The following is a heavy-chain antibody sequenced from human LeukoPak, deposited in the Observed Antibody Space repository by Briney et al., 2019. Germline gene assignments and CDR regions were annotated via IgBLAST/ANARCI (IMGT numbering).Heavy chain of an antibody. D-gene: IGHD6-13*01. J-gene: IGHJ4*02. CDR1: GGSFSGYY. Sequence: SSETLSLTCTVYGGSFSGYYWSWIRQPPGKGLEWIGEINHSGSTNYNPSLKSRVTISVDTSKNQFSLKLSSVTAADTAVYYCARGGGSSWPRAFDYWGQGTLVTVSS. V-gene: IGHV4-34*01. CDR3: ARGGGSSWPRAFDY. CDR2: INHSGST.